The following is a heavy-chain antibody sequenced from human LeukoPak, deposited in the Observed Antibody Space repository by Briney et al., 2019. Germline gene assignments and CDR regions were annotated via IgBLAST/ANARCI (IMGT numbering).Heavy chain of an antibody. V-gene: IGHV3-7*04. J-gene: IGHJ4*02. Sequence: GGSLRLSCAVSGFTFSKFWMSWVRQAPGRGLEWVANIHPEGNEKYHVESVKGRFTISGDNAKNLLFLQMNGLRVEDTAVYYCARGDDFSGDHWGQGTLVTVSS. D-gene: IGHD1-1*01. CDR2: IHPEGNEK. CDR3: ARGDDFSGDH. CDR1: GFTFSKFW.